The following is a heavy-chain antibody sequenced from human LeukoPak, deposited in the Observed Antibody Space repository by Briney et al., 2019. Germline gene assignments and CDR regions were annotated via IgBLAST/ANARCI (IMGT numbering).Heavy chain of an antibody. CDR2: MNPNSGNT. CDR1: GYTFTSYD. D-gene: IGHD3-3*01. CDR3: ARGDVRENWFDP. V-gene: IGHV1-8*01. Sequence: ASVKVSCKASGYTFTSYDINWVRQATGQGLEWMGWMNPNSGNTGYAQKFQGRVTMIRNTSISTAYMELSSLRSEDTAVYYCARGDVRENWFDPWGQGTLVTVSS. J-gene: IGHJ5*02.